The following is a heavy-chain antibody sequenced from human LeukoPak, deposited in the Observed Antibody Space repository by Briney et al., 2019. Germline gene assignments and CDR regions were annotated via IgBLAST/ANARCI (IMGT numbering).Heavy chain of an antibody. CDR1: GFTFNSYS. J-gene: IGHJ4*02. CDR3: ARHNYYHFDY. V-gene: IGHV3-7*01. Sequence: GGSLRLSCTASGFTFNSYSMTWVRQAPGKGLEWVANIKHDGSEKYYVDSVRGRVTTSGDNAKNSLYLQMNTLRAEDTAVYFCARHNYYHFDYWGQGTLVTASS. CDR2: IKHDGSEK. D-gene: IGHD1-1*01.